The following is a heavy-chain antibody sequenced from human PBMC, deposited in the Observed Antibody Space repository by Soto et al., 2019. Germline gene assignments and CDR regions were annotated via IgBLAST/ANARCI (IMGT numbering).Heavy chain of an antibody. CDR2: TYYRSKWYN. CDR3: AYTPIAAAGANWFDP. V-gene: IGHV6-1*01. CDR1: GDSVSSNSAA. Sequence: SQTLSLTCAISGDSVSSNSAAWNWIRQSPSRGLEWLGRTYYRSKWYNDYAVSVKSRITINPDTSKNQFSLQLNSVTPEDTAVYYCAYTPIAAAGANWFDPWGQGTLVTVSS. D-gene: IGHD6-13*01. J-gene: IGHJ5*02.